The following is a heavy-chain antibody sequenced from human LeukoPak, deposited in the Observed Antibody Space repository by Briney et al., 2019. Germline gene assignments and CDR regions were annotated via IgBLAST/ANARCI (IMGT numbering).Heavy chain of an antibody. CDR2: ISWNSGSI. D-gene: IGHD6-19*01. V-gene: IGHV3-9*01. J-gene: IGHJ3*02. CDR3: AKAEQWLDAFDI. CDR1: GFTFDDYA. Sequence: GGSLRLSCAASGFTFDDYAMHWVRQAPGKGLEWVSGISWNSGSIGYADSVKGRFTISRDNAKNSLYLQMNSLRAEDTALYYCAKAEQWLDAFDIWGQGTMVTVSS.